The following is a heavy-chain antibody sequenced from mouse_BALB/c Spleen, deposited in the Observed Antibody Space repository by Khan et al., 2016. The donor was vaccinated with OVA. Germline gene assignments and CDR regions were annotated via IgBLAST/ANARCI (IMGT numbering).Heavy chain of an antibody. CDR2: ISYSGST. V-gene: IGHV3-2*02. CDR1: GYSITSGYG. CDR3: ARTARIKY. Sequence: DVQLQESGPGLVKPSQSLSLTCTVTGYSITSGYGWNWIRQFPGNKLEWMGYISYSGSTNYNPIIKSRISITRDTSKNQFFLQLNSETTEDTATYYCARTARIKYWGQGTTLTVSS. D-gene: IGHD1-2*01. J-gene: IGHJ2*01.